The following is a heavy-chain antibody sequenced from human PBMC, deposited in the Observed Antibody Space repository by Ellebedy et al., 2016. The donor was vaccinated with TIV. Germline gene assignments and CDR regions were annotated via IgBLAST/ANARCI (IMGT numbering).Heavy chain of an antibody. D-gene: IGHD1-26*01. Sequence: SETLSLTCSVSGVSISNSYWSWVRLPPGKGLEWIGYISPSGSTYYSPSLKSRVTISVDTSKNQFSLQLTSVTAADTAVYYCARTFTERLGGSTTHWVLDYWGQGSLVSASS. CDR2: ISPSGST. J-gene: IGHJ4*02. CDR3: ARTFTERLGGSTTHWVLDY. V-gene: IGHV4-59*01. CDR1: GVSISNSY.